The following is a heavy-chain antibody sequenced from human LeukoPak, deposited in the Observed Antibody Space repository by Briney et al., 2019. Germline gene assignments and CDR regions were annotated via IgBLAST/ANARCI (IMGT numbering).Heavy chain of an antibody. D-gene: IGHD6-19*01. CDR3: ARGKPEGYIYSSGWSLGWFDP. CDR1: GYTFTSYG. J-gene: IGHJ5*02. V-gene: IGHV1-18*01. CDR2: ISAYNGNT. Sequence: GASVKVSCKASGYTFTSYGISWVRQAPGQGLEWMGWISAYNGNTNYAQKLQGRVTMTTDTSTSTAYMELRSLRSDDTAVYYCARGKPEGYIYSSGWSLGWFDPWGQGTLVTVSS.